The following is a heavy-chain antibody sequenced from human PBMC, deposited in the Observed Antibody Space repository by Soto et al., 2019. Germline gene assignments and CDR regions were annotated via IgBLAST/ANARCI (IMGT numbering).Heavy chain of an antibody. J-gene: IGHJ3*02. Sequence: GGSLRLSCAASGFTFSSYAMSWVRQAPGKGLEWVSAISGSGGSTYYADSVKGRFTISRDNSKNTLYLQMNSLRAEDTAGYYGARSGDSGSYDDAFDIWGQGTMVTVSS. D-gene: IGHD1-26*01. V-gene: IGHV3-23*01. CDR2: ISGSGGST. CDR3: ARSGDSGSYDDAFDI. CDR1: GFTFSSYA.